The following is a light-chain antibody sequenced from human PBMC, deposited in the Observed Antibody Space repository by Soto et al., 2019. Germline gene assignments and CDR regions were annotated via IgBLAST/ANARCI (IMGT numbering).Light chain of an antibody. J-gene: IGKJ1*01. V-gene: IGKV3-20*01. CDR3: QQYGNSRT. CDR1: QSVSNNY. Sequence: EIVLTQSPGTLSLSPGERATLSCRASQSVSNNYLAWYQQKPGQAPRLLIYAASRRATGIPDRFSGSGSETDFTLTISRLEPEDFAVYYCQQYGNSRTFGQGTKVDIK. CDR2: AAS.